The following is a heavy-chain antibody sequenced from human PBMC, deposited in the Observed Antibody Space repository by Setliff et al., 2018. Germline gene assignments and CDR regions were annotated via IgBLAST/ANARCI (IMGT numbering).Heavy chain of an antibody. Sequence: SETLSLTCTVSGDSINTPTYHWGWVRQPPGKGLEWIGLIYYTGITYYNPSLKSRVTISEDMSENQISLKLSPVTAADTAVYYCVRTFNGSPADRWGQGALVTVSS. CDR2: IYYTGIT. CDR3: VRTFNGSPADR. V-gene: IGHV4-39*01. J-gene: IGHJ5*02. CDR1: GDSINTPTYH. D-gene: IGHD2-2*01.